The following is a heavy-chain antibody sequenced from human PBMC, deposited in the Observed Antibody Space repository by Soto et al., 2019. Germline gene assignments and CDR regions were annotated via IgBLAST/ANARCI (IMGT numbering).Heavy chain of an antibody. CDR2: INSDGSST. CDR1: GFTFSSYW. D-gene: IGHD3-22*01. Sequence: GGSLRLSCAASGFTFSSYWMHGVRQATGKGLVLVSRINSDGSSTSYADSVKGRFTISIDNAKNTLYLQMNSLRAEDTAVYYCARALNAYDSSGYYYEGAFDIWGQGTMVTVSS. CDR3: ARALNAYDSSGYYYEGAFDI. V-gene: IGHV3-74*01. J-gene: IGHJ3*02.